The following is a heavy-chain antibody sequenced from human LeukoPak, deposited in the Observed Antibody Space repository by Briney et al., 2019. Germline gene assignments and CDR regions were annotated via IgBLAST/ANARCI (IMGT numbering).Heavy chain of an antibody. Sequence: ASVKVSCKASGYTFTSYGISWVRQAPGQGLEWMGWISAYNGNTNYAQNLQGRVTMTTDTSTRTAYMELRSLRSDDTAVYYCARVRFGVEFDPWSQGTLVTVSS. V-gene: IGHV1-18*01. CDR1: GYTFTSYG. J-gene: IGHJ5*02. D-gene: IGHD3-3*01. CDR2: ISAYNGNT. CDR3: ARVRFGVEFDP.